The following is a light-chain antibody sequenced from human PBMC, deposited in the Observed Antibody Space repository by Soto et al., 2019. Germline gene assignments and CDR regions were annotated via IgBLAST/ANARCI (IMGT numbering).Light chain of an antibody. CDR1: SSNIGSNT. V-gene: IGLV1-44*01. J-gene: IGLJ1*01. CDR2: SNT. Sequence: QSVLTQPPSVSETPGQRVTISCSGSSSNIGSNTVNWYRQLPETAPKLRIYSNTQRPSWVPDRFSGSKSGTSASLAISGLQSEDEADYYCEVWDDSLNGCVFGTGTKLTVL. CDR3: EVWDDSLNGCV.